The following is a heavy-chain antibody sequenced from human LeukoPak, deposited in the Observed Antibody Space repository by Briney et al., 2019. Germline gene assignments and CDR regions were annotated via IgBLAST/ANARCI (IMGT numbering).Heavy chain of an antibody. CDR3: AKEKELHDS. Sequence: PGGSLRLSCAASGFTFSTYAMSWVRQAPGKGLEWVSAICGSGGSTYYSDSVKGRFTISRDNSKNTLYLQMNSLKSEDTAVYYCAKEKELHDSWGQGTLVTVSS. D-gene: IGHD1-26*01. CDR1: GFTFSTYA. J-gene: IGHJ5*01. CDR2: ICGSGGST. V-gene: IGHV3-23*01.